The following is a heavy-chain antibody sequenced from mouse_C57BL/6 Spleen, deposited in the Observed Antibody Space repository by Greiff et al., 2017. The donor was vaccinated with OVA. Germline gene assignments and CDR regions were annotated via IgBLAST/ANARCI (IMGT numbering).Heavy chain of an antibody. CDR3: ARAGDQDYFDY. J-gene: IGHJ2*01. V-gene: IGHV3-6*01. CDR1: GYSITSGYY. Sequence: EVKVEESGPGLVKPSQSLSLTCSVTGYSITSGYYWNWIRQFPGNKLEWMGYISYDGSNNYNPSLKNRISITRDTSKNQFFLKLNSVTTEDTATYYCARAGDQDYFDYWGQGTTLTVSS. D-gene: IGHD3-2*02. CDR2: ISYDGSN.